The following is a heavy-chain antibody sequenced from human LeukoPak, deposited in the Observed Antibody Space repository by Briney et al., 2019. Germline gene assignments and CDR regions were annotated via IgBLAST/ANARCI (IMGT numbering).Heavy chain of an antibody. CDR3: ARDNTYYYDSSGYDGAFGI. V-gene: IGHV4-39*07. Sequence: PSETLSLTCTVSGGSISSSSYYWGWIRQPPGKGLEWIGSIYYSGSTYYNPSLKSRVTISVDTSKNQFSLKLSSVTAADTAVYYCARDNTYYYDSSGYDGAFGIWGQGTMVTVSS. CDR1: GGSISSSSYY. J-gene: IGHJ3*02. D-gene: IGHD3-22*01. CDR2: IYYSGST.